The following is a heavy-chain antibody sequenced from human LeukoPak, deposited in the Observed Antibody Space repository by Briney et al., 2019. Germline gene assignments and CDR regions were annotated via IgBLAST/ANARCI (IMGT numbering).Heavy chain of an antibody. V-gene: IGHV3-11*05. CDR3: ARDLKGSAWYVDY. CDR1: GFILSDYN. CDR2: ITSSSTYT. Sequence: GGSPRLSCAASGFILSDYNMHWVRQAPGKGLEWLSYITSSSTYTNYADSVKGRFTISRDNAKNSLYLQMNSLRVEDTAVYYCARDLKGSAWYVDYWGQGTLVTVSS. D-gene: IGHD6-19*01. J-gene: IGHJ4*02.